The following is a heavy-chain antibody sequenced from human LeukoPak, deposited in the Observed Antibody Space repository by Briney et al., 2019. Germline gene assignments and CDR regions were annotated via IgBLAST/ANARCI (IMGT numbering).Heavy chain of an antibody. CDR1: GGSISNYY. V-gene: IGHV4-59*01. CDR2: IYYTGTT. CDR3: ARGYDIDV. Sequence: SETLSLTCTVSGGSISNYYWSWIRQPPGKALEWIGYIYYTGTTKYNPSLKSRATISLDTSKSQFSLRLTSVTAADTALFFCARGYDIDVWGQGTTVTVSS. J-gene: IGHJ6*02.